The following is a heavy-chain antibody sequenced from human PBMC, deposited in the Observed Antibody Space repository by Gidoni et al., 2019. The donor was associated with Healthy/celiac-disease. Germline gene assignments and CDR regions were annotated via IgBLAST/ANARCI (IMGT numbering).Heavy chain of an antibody. V-gene: IGHV4-59*08. Sequence: QVQLQESGPGLVKPSETLSLTCTVSGGSISSSYWSWIRQPPGKGLEWIGYIYYSGSTNYNPSLKSRVTISVDTSKNQFSLKLSSVTAADTAVYYCALTTVTPDLIDYWGQGTLVTVSS. CDR2: IYYSGST. D-gene: IGHD4-17*01. J-gene: IGHJ4*02. CDR3: ALTTVTPDLIDY. CDR1: GGSISSSY.